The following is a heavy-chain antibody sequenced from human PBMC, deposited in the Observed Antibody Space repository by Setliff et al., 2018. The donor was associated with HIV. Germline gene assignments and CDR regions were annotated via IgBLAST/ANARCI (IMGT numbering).Heavy chain of an antibody. J-gene: IGHJ1*01. Sequence: SETLSLTCAVYGGSFSGYYWSWIRQPPGKGLEWIGEINHSGSTNYNPSLKSRVTISVDTSKNQFSLKLRSVTAADTALYYCASYSSSWTSFQHWGQGTLVTVSS. CDR2: INHSGST. V-gene: IGHV4-34*01. CDR1: GGSFSGYY. D-gene: IGHD6-13*01. CDR3: ASYSSSWTSFQH.